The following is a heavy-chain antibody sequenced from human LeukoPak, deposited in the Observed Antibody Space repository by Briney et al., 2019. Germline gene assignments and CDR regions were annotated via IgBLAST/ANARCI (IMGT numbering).Heavy chain of an antibody. Sequence: SETLSLTCTVSGGSISSYYWSWIRQPPGKGLEWIGYIYYSGSTNYNPSLKSRVTISVDTSKNQFSLKLSSVTAADTAVYYCAKKPGMVRGVINTPRFGPRGQGTPVTVSS. CDR2: IYYSGST. D-gene: IGHD3-10*01. CDR1: GGSISSYY. J-gene: IGHJ5*02. V-gene: IGHV4-59*01. CDR3: AKKPGMVRGVINTPRFGP.